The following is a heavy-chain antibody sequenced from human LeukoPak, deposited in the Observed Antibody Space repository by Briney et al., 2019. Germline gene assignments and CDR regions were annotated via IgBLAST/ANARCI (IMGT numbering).Heavy chain of an antibody. V-gene: IGHV4-59*01. CDR1: GGSISSYY. J-gene: IGHJ4*02. CDR2: IYYSGST. CDR3: ARDALTGAFDY. D-gene: IGHD1-20*01. Sequence: NPSETLSLTCTVSGGSISSYYWSWIRQPPGKGLEWIGYIYYSGSTNYNPSLKSRVTISVDTSKNQFSLKLSSVTAADTAVYYCARDALTGAFDYWGQGTLVTVSS.